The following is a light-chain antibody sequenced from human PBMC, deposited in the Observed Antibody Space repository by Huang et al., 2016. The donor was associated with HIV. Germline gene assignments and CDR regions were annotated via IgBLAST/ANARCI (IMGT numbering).Light chain of an antibody. J-gene: IGKJ5*01. CDR1: QRISTY. V-gene: IGKV1-39*01. Sequence: DIQMTQSPSSLSASVGDRVTITCRASQRISTYLNWYQQKPGKAPKLLIFAASTLQRGVPSTFSGSGSWTDFTLTISSLQPEDFATYYCQQTYSTAITFGQGTRLEIK. CDR3: QQTYSTAIT. CDR2: AAS.